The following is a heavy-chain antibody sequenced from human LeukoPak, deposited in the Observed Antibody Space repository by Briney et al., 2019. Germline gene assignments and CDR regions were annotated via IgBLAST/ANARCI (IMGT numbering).Heavy chain of an antibody. CDR1: GFTFSNFA. CDR3: AKAERRRVLGTVDN. D-gene: IGHD7-27*01. J-gene: IGHJ4*02. Sequence: GKSQRLSCAASGFTFSNFAMHWVRQAPGQGLEWVAVISDDGTNRFYGDSVKGRFSISRDNSRNTVSLQMNSLRVEDTAVYYCAKAERRRVLGTVDNWGQGTLVSVSS. V-gene: IGHV3-30*04. CDR2: ISDDGTNR.